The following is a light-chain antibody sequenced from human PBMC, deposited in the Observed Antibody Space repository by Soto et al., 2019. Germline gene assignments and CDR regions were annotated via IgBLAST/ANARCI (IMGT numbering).Light chain of an antibody. J-gene: IGLJ1*01. CDR3: CSYAGSYTYV. V-gene: IGLV2-23*01. Sequence: QSVLTQPASVSGSPGQSITISCTGTSSDVGGYILVSWYQQEPGKAPKLMIYEGSKRPSGVSNRFSGSKSGNTASLTISGLQAEDEAHYYCCSYAGSYTYVFGPGTKATVL. CDR1: SSDVGGYIL. CDR2: EGS.